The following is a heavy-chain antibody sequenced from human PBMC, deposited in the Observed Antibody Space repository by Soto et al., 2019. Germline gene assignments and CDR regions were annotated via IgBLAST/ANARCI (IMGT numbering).Heavy chain of an antibody. CDR1: VGSISIGDYY. CDR3: ARDTGGYLY. D-gene: IGHD1-1*01. V-gene: IGHV4-30-4*01. J-gene: IGHJ4*02. Sequence: LSLTCTVSVGSISIGDYYCSWIRQPPGKGLEWIGYIYYSGSTYYNPSLKSRVTISVDTSKNQFSLKLSSVTAADTAVYYCARDTGGYLYWGQGTLVTVSS. CDR2: IYYSGST.